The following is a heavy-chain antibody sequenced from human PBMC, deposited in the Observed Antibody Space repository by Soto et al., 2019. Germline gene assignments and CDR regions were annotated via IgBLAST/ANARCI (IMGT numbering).Heavy chain of an antibody. Sequence: PGGSLRLSCAASGFTVSSNYMSWVRQAPGKGLEWVSVIYSGGSTYYADSVKGRFTISRHNSKNTLYLQMNSLRAEDTAVYYCARDGDYGEGYFDYWGQGTLVTVSS. V-gene: IGHV3-53*04. CDR3: ARDGDYGEGYFDY. D-gene: IGHD4-17*01. J-gene: IGHJ4*02. CDR2: IYSGGST. CDR1: GFTVSSNY.